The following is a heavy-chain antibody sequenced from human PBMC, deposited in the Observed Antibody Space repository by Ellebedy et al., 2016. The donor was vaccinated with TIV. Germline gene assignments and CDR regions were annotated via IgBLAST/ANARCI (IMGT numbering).Heavy chain of an antibody. Sequence: GESLKISCAASGFTLSSFSMNWVRQPPGKGLEWVSSITTSSTYTHYADSVKGRFSISRDDAKNSLYLQMNSLRAEDTAVYYCARGRVVRGVISYYYGMDVWGQGTTVTVSS. V-gene: IGHV3-21*01. J-gene: IGHJ6*02. CDR2: ITTSSTYT. CDR3: ARGRVVRGVISYYYGMDV. CDR1: GFTLSSFS. D-gene: IGHD3-10*01.